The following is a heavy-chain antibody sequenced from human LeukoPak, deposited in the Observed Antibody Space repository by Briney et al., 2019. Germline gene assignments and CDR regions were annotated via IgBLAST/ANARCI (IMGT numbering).Heavy chain of an antibody. Sequence: SETLSLTCTVPGGSISDYFWSWIRQPPGKGLEWIGEINHSGSTNYNPSLKSRVTISVDTSKNQFSLKLSSVTAADTAVYYCARFLGYCSSTSCSLSSYFDYWGQGTLVTVSS. CDR3: ARFLGYCSSTSCSLSSYFDY. CDR2: INHSGST. V-gene: IGHV4-34*01. CDR1: GGSISDYF. J-gene: IGHJ4*02. D-gene: IGHD2-2*01.